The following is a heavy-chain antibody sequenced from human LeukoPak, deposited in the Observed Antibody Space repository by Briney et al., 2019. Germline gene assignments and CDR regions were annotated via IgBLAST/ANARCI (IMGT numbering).Heavy chain of an antibody. Sequence: GASVKVSCKASGYTFTSYYMHWVRQAPGQGLERMGIINPSGGSTSYAQKFQGRVTMTRDTSTSTVYMELSSLRSEDTAVYYCARDLYYDSSGYSSRGGAFDIWGQGTMVTVSS. CDR2: INPSGGST. CDR3: ARDLYYDSSGYSSRGGAFDI. CDR1: GYTFTSYY. D-gene: IGHD3-22*01. V-gene: IGHV1-46*01. J-gene: IGHJ3*02.